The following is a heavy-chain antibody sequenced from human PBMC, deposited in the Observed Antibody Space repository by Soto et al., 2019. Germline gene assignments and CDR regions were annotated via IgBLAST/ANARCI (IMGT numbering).Heavy chain of an antibody. D-gene: IGHD5-12*01. CDR1: GFSFTTAGVA. CDR3: AHSDGGYEIIYFDF. V-gene: IGHV2-5*01. Sequence: SGPTLVNPTQTLTLTCTFSGFSFTTAGVAVGWIRQTPGVALEWLTLIDYNDDRRFSPSLKTRLTITGDTSKNQVVLSLTNVDPGDTATYFCAHSDGGYEIIYFDFWGQGIPVTVSS. J-gene: IGHJ4*02. CDR2: IDYNDDR.